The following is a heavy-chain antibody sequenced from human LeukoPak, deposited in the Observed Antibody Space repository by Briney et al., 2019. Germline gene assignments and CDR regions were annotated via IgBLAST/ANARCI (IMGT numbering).Heavy chain of an antibody. D-gene: IGHD6-13*01. V-gene: IGHV3-23*01. J-gene: IGHJ4*01. CDR3: AKGAADGTYYIDY. CDR1: GFTFRSYA. Sequence: GGSLRLSCAASGFTFRSYAMNWVRQAPGKGLEWVSAIHGSGGNTYYADSVRGRFTISRDNSKNTLYLQINSLRAEDTAIYCCAKGAADGTYYIDYWGRGTLVTVSS. CDR2: IHGSGGNT.